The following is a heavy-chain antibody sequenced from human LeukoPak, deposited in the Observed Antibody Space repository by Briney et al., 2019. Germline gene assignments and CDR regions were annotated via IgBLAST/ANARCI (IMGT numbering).Heavy chain of an antibody. Sequence: PSETLSLTCAVYGGSFSGYYWSWIRQPPGKGLEWIGEINHSGSTNYNPSLKSRVTISVDTSKNQFSLKLSSVTAADTAVYYCARVNTIPLGGMDVWGQGTTVTVSS. CDR1: GGSFSGYY. CDR3: ARVNTIPLGGMDV. J-gene: IGHJ6*02. V-gene: IGHV4-34*01. CDR2: INHSGST. D-gene: IGHD3-3*01.